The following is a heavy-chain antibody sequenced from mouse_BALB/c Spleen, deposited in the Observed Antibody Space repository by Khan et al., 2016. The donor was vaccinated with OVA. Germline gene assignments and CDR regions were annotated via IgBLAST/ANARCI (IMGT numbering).Heavy chain of an antibody. CDR1: GFNIKDTY. V-gene: IGHV14-3*02. CDR3: ARITYYDGSY. J-gene: IGHJ3*01. CDR2: IDPANGYT. D-gene: IGHD1-1*01. Sequence: EVQLKQSGAELVKPGASVKLSCTTSGFNIKDTYIHWVKQRPEQGLVWIGRIDPANGYTKFDPRFRGKATITTDTSSTTAYLQLSSRTPEDTAVYYCARITYYDGSYWGQGTLVTVSS.